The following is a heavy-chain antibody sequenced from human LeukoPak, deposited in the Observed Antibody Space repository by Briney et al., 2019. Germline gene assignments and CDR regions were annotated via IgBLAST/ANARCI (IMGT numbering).Heavy chain of an antibody. J-gene: IGHJ6*02. CDR3: AKEDQWLVGGLGMDV. V-gene: IGHV3-30-3*01. Sequence: GGSLRLSCAASGFTFSSYAMHWVRQAPGKGLEWVAVISYDGSNKYYADSVKGRFTIARDNSKNTLYLQMNSLRAEDTAVYYCAKEDQWLVGGLGMDVWGQGTTVTVSS. D-gene: IGHD6-19*01. CDR2: ISYDGSNK. CDR1: GFTFSSYA.